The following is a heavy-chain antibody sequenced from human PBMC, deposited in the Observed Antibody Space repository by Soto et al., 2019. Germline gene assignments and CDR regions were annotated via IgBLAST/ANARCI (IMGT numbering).Heavy chain of an antibody. CDR1: GFTFSSYA. D-gene: IGHD6-13*01. J-gene: IGHJ6*02. V-gene: IGHV3-23*01. Sequence: PGGSLRLSCAASGFTFSSYAMSWVRQAPGKGLEWVSAISGSGGSTYYADSVKGRFTISRDNSKNTLYLQMNSLRAEDTAVYYCANIYSSSWPRPADYYYYGMNVWGQGTTVTVSS. CDR3: ANIYSSSWPRPADYYYYGMNV. CDR2: ISGSGGST.